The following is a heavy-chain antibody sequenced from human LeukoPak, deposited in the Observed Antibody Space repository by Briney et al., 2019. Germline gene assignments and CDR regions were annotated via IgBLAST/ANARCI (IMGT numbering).Heavy chain of an antibody. CDR3: ARSPRGPYYYGSGSQAFDY. D-gene: IGHD3-10*01. V-gene: IGHV4-61*05. Sequence: PSETLSLTCTVSGDSISSSNSYRGWIRQPPGKGLEWIGYIYYSGSTNYNPSLKSRVTISVDTSKNQFSLKLSSVTAADTAVYYCARSPRGPYYYGSGSQAFDYWGQGTLVTVSS. J-gene: IGHJ4*02. CDR2: IYYSGST. CDR1: GDSISSSNSY.